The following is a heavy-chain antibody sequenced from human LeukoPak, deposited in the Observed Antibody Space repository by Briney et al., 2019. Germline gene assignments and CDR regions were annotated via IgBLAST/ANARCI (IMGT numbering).Heavy chain of an antibody. CDR3: ARVRSGSDNDY. J-gene: IGHJ4*02. D-gene: IGHD1-26*01. CDR1: GFTFSSYW. Sequence: GGSPRLSCAASGFTFSSYWMSWVRQAPGKGLEWVANIKQDGSEKYYVDSVKGRFTISRDNAKNSLYLQMNSLRAEDTAVYYCARVRSGSDNDYWGQGTLVTVSS. CDR2: IKQDGSEK. V-gene: IGHV3-7*01.